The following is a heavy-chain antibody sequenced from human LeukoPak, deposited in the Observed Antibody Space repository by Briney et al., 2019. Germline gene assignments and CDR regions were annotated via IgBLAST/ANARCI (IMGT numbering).Heavy chain of an antibody. CDR2: ISSSSSYI. CDR1: GFTFSSYS. V-gene: IGHV3-21*01. CDR3: ARLYDDYAPRDDP. D-gene: IGHD4-17*01. J-gene: IGHJ5*02. Sequence: PGGSLRLSCAASGFTFSSYSMNWVRQAPGKGLEWVSSISSSSSYIYHADSVKGRFTISRDNAKNSLYLQMNSLRAEDTAVYYCARLYDDYAPRDDPWGQGTLVTVSS.